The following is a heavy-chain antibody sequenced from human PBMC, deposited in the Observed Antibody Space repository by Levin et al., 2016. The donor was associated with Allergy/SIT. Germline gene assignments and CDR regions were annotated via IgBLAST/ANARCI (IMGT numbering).Heavy chain of an antibody. D-gene: IGHD3-9*01. CDR2: INPNSGGT. J-gene: IGHJ6*02. V-gene: IGHV1-2*02. Sequence: WVRQAPGQGLEWMGWINPNSGGTNYAQKFQGRVTMTRDTSISTAYMELSSLRSDDTAVYYCARRVDDILTGYYYGVDVWGQGTTVTVSS. CDR3: ARRVDDILTGYYYGVDV.